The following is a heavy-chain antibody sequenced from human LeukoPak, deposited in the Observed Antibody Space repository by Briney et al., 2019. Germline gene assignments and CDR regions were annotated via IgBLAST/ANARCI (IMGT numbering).Heavy chain of an antibody. CDR2: IYHSGST. CDR3: ARGSIVVVPADRSSRPYYMDV. Sequence: SQTLSLTCTVSGGSISSGGYYWSWIRQPPGKGLEWIGYIYHSGSTYYNPSLKSRVTMSVDTSKNQFSLKLSSVTAADTAVYYCARGSIVVVPADRSSRPYYMDVWGKGTTVTVSS. D-gene: IGHD2-2*01. V-gene: IGHV4-30-2*01. J-gene: IGHJ6*03. CDR1: GGSISSGGYY.